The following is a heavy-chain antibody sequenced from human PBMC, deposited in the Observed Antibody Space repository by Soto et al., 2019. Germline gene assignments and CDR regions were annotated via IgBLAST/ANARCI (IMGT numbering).Heavy chain of an antibody. V-gene: IGHV1-69*06. D-gene: IGHD2-2*01. CDR1: GGTFSSYA. CDR3: AGTCSSNSCHVYYYAMDV. Sequence: SVKVSCKASGGTFSSYAISWVRQAPGQGPEWMGGIIPIFGTTNYAQKFQGRVTITADKSTSTAYMELSGLRSADTAVYYCAGTCSSNSCHVYYYAMDVWGQGTTVTVSS. CDR2: IIPIFGTT. J-gene: IGHJ6*02.